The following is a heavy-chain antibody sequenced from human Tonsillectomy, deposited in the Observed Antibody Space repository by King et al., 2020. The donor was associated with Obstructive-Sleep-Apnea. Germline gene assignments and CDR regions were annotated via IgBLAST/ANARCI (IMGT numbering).Heavy chain of an antibody. CDR3: AGGSNYDYYYCLDV. D-gene: IGHD6-6*01. V-gene: IGHV4-34*01. Sequence: VQLQQWGAGLLQPSETLSLTCAVYGGSFSGHYWSWIRQPPEKGLEWIGEINHSGSTNSNPSLKSRVTISVDTSKNQFSLKLSSVTAAGTAVYYCAGGSNYDYYYCLDVWGQGTTVTVSS. J-gene: IGHJ6*02. CDR2: INHSGST. CDR1: GGSFSGHY.